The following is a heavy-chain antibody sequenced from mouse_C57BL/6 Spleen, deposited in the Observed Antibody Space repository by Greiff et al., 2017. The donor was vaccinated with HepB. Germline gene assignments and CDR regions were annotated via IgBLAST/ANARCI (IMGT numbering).Heavy chain of an antibody. V-gene: IGHV1-55*01. Sequence: VQLQQPGAELVKPGASVKMSCKASGYTFTSYWITWVKQRPGQGLEWIGDIYPGSGSTNYNEKFKSKATLTVDTSSSTAYMQLSSLTSEDSAVYYCARREGITTEVEDYWGQGTTLTVSS. J-gene: IGHJ2*01. CDR3: ARREGITTEVEDY. CDR1: GYTFTSYW. CDR2: IYPGSGST. D-gene: IGHD1-2*01.